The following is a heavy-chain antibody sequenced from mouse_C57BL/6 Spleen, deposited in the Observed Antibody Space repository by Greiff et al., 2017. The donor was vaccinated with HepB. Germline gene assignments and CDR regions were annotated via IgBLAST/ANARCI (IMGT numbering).Heavy chain of an antibody. CDR3: ARGCSNYRSGFDY. Sequence: QVQLKQSGAELVRPGSSVKLSCKASGYTFTSYWMHWVKQRPIQGLEWIGNIDPSDSETHYNQKFKDKATLTVDKSSSTAYMQLSSLTSEDSAVYYCARGCSNYRSGFDYWGQGTTLTVSS. CDR2: IDPSDSET. J-gene: IGHJ2*01. D-gene: IGHD2-5*01. V-gene: IGHV1-52*01. CDR1: GYTFTSYW.